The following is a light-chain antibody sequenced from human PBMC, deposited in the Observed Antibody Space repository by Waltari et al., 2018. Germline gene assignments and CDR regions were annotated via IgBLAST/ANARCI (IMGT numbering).Light chain of an antibody. Sequence: EIVMTQSPATLSVSPGERATLSCRASQRVSSNLAWYQQKPGQAPRLLIYGASTRATGIPASFSGSGSGTEFTLTISSLQSEDFAVYYCQQYNNWPPLTFGGGTKVEIK. CDR2: GAS. CDR1: QRVSSN. V-gene: IGKV3-15*01. CDR3: QQYNNWPPLT. J-gene: IGKJ4*01.